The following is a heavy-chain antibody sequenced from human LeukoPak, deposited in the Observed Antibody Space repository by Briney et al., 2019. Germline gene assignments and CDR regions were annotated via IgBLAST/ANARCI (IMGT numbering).Heavy chain of an antibody. D-gene: IGHD2-15*01. CDR2: ISGSGAFT. CDR1: GFTFSTYA. Sequence: PGGSLRLSCAASGFTFSTYAMNWVRQAPGKGLEWVSGISGSGAFTYYADSVKGRFTISRDNSKNTLFLQINSLRAEDTAVYYCARGYCSGGSCYPRGAFDMRGQGTMVTVSS. J-gene: IGHJ3*02. V-gene: IGHV3-23*01. CDR3: ARGYCSGGSCYPRGAFDM.